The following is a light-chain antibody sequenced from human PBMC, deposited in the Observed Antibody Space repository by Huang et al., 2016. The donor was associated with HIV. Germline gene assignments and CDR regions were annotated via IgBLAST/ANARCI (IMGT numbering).Light chain of an antibody. CDR1: QSVSGN. CDR3: QQYNNWPQT. V-gene: IGKV3-15*01. J-gene: IGKJ1*01. CDR2: AAS. Sequence: EIVMTQSPATLSVSPGERATLSCRASQSVSGNLAWYQQKPGQAPRLLIYAASARATHIPARFSGSGYGTEFTLTISSLQPEDFAVYYCQQYNNWPQTFGQGTKVEIK.